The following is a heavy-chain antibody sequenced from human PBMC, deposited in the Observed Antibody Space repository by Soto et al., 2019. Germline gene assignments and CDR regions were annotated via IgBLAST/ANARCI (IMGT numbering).Heavy chain of an antibody. CDR2: INLRGGTT. CDR1: GYNFNQYY. D-gene: IGHD4-17*01. CDR3: ARGPDDSDVPRWDH. J-gene: IGHJ4*02. V-gene: IGHV1-46*02. Sequence: QVQLVQSGPEVRKPGAPVRLSCATSGYNFNQYYIHWVRQAPGQGLEWMGIINLRGGTTEYAHKFRGRVTVTGDTSTRTAYMELSSLRSEDTAVYFCARGPDDSDVPRWDHWGQGTLITVSS.